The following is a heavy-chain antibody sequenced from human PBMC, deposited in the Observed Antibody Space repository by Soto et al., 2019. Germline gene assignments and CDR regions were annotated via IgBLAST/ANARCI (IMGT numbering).Heavy chain of an antibody. CDR2: INAGNGNT. D-gene: IGHD6-6*01. J-gene: IGHJ3*02. Sequence: ASVKVSCKASGYTFTSYAMHWVRQAPGQRLEWMGWINAGNGNTKYSQKFQGRVTITRDTSASTAYMELRSLRSEDTAVYYCARGDEYSSSNGAFDIWGQGTMVTVSS. CDR1: GYTFTSYA. V-gene: IGHV1-3*01. CDR3: ARGDEYSSSNGAFDI.